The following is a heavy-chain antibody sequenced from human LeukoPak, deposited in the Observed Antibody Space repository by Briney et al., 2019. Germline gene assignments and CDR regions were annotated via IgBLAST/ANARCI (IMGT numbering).Heavy chain of an antibody. V-gene: IGHV3-7*01. CDR2: IKEDGSEK. CDR3: ARDAFGYCSGGSCYDAFDI. Sequence: GGSLRLSCAASGFTFSSYWMSWVRQDPGKGLEWVANIKEDGSEKYYVDSVKGRFTISRDNAKNSLYLQMNSLRAEDTAVYYCARDAFGYCSGGSCYDAFDIWGQGTMVTVSS. J-gene: IGHJ3*02. CDR1: GFTFSSYW. D-gene: IGHD2-15*01.